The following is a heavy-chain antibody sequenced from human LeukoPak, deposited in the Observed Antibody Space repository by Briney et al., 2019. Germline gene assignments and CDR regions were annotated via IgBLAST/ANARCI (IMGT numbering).Heavy chain of an antibody. CDR3: ARAGYYDSSGYLY. Sequence: SETLSLTCTVSGGSISSGNYYWSWIRQPAGKGLEWIGRIYTSGSANYNPSLKSRVTISVDTSKNQFSLKLSSVTAADTAVYYCARAGYYDSSGYLYWGQGTLVTVSS. V-gene: IGHV4-61*02. CDR2: IYTSGSA. CDR1: GGSISSGNYY. D-gene: IGHD3-22*01. J-gene: IGHJ4*02.